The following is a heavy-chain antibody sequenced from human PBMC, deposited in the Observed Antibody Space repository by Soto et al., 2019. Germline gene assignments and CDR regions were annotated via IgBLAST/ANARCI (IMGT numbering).Heavy chain of an antibody. CDR1: GGSFSGYY. D-gene: IGHD3-9*01. CDR2: ITDRGSI. V-gene: IGHV4-34*01. Sequence: QVQLQQWGAGPLRPLETLSLTCGVSGGSFSGYYCAWIRQSPGKGLEWIGEITDRGSINYNPSLKSRVSISVDTSKNHYCLNLRSVTAADTAVYYCARESHDILTGPPWVWYFDLWGRGTLVTVSS. CDR3: ARESHDILTGPPWVWYFDL. J-gene: IGHJ2*01.